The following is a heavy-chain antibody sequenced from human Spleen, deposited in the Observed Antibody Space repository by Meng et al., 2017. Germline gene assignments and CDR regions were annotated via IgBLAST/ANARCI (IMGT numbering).Heavy chain of an antibody. CDR2: IGHSGIT. J-gene: IGHJ5*02. V-gene: IGHV4-39*01. Sequence: QVQLQESGPGLVKPAEALSLTCSVPGGSISTSGYYWGWIRQPPGKGLEWIGSIGHSGITYYTPSLKSRVTVSIDTSKSQFSLKLTSVTAADTAVYYCVRSSGWVRTGFDPWGQGTLVTVSS. D-gene: IGHD6-19*01. CDR3: VRSSGWVRTGFDP. CDR1: GGSISTSGYY.